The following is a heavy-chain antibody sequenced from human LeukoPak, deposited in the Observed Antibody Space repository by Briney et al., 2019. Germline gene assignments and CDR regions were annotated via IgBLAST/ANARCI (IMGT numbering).Heavy chain of an antibody. D-gene: IGHD3-3*01. CDR2: IRYDGSNE. Sequence: GGSLRLSCAASGFTFSSYEMNWVRQAPGKGLEWVAFIRYDGSNEYYVDSVKGRFTVSRDNSKNTLYLQMNSLRAEDTAVYYCTKSFWSGYTYYFDYWGQGTLVNVSS. J-gene: IGHJ4*02. CDR1: GFTFSSYE. V-gene: IGHV3-30*02. CDR3: TKSFWSGYTYYFDY.